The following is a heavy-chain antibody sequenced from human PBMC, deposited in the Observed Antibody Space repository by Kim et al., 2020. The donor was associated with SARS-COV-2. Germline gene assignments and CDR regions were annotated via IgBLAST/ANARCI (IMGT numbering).Heavy chain of an antibody. V-gene: IGHV1-3*01. J-gene: IGHJ4*02. D-gene: IGHD6-19*01. CDR3: ARVGLRSGWPYYFDY. Sequence: SQKFQVRVTLTRDTSASTAYMELSGLRSEDTAVYYCARVGLRSGWPYYFDYWGQGTLVTVSS.